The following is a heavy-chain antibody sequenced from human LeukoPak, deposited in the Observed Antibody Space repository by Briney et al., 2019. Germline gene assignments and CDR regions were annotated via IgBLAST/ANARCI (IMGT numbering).Heavy chain of an antibody. CDR1: GGSMRSGSYY. J-gene: IGHJ4*02. CDR3: ARDDSGSYPPIFDL. Sequence: SQTLSLTCTVSGGSMRSGSYYWNWIRQPAGEGLEWIGRIYTGGGTSYNPSLKSRATLSVDTTTNQFSLNMSSLTAADTAVYYCARDDSGSYPPIFDLWGQGMPVTVSS. CDR2: IYTGGGT. D-gene: IGHD1-26*01. V-gene: IGHV4-61*02.